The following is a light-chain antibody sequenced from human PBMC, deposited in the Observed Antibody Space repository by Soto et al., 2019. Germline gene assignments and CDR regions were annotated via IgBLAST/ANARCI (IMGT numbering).Light chain of an antibody. J-gene: IGKJ5*01. Sequence: EIVLTQSPGTLSLSPGERATLSCRTSQSVSSSYLAWYQQKPGQAPRLLIYGASSRATGIPDRFSGSGSGTDFTLTISRLEPEDFAVYYCQQYGSSPRITFGQRTRLEIK. CDR1: QSVSSSY. CDR3: QQYGSSPRIT. V-gene: IGKV3-20*01. CDR2: GAS.